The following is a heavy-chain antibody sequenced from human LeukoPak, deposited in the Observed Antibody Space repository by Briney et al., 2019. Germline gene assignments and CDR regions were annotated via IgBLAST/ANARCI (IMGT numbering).Heavy chain of an antibody. J-gene: IGHJ4*02. V-gene: IGHV3-23*01. CDR2: ISGSGGST. CDR1: GFTFSSYG. Sequence: SGGSLRLSCAASGFTFSSYGMSWVRQAPGKGLEWVSAISGSGGSTYYADSVKGRFTISRDNSKNTLYLQMNSLRAEDTAVYYCAKAAVGYYYGSGSLDYWGQGTLVTVSS. CDR3: AKAAVGYYYGSGSLDY. D-gene: IGHD3-10*01.